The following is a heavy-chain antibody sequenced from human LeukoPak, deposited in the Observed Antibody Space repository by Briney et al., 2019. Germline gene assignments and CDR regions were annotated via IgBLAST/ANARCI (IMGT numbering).Heavy chain of an antibody. V-gene: IGHV3-21*01. CDR2: ISIRSTYI. Sequence: KPGGSLKLSCAASGFSFDRYTMNWVRQAPGEGLEWVSSISIRSTYIHYVDSVKGRFIISRDNARNSLYLQMNSMRGEDTASYCCARENYYYESGYDMKVHCIDVWGQGTTVTVSS. J-gene: IGHJ6*02. CDR1: GFSFDRYT. CDR3: ARENYYYESGYDMKVHCIDV. D-gene: IGHD3-22*01.